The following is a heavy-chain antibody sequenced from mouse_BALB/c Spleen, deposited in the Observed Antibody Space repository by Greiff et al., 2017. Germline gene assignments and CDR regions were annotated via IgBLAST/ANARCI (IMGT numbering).Heavy chain of an antibody. Sequence: LQQPGSELVRPGASVKLSCKASGYTFTSYWMHWVKQRHGQGLEWIGNIYPGSGSTNYDEKFKSKGTLTVDTSSSTAYMHLSSLTSEDSAVYYCTRSRGTATLFAYWGQGTLVTVSA. CDR1: GYTFTSYW. D-gene: IGHD1-2*01. CDR3: TRSRGTATLFAY. J-gene: IGHJ3*01. CDR2: IYPGSGST. V-gene: IGHV1S22*01.